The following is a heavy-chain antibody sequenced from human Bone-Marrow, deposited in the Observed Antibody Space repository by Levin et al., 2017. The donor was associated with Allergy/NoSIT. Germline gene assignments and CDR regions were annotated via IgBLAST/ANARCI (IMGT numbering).Heavy chain of an antibody. CDR3: ARMLSGPNYFDY. CDR1: GDTIINYY. V-gene: IGHV1-46*01. J-gene: IGHJ4*02. CDR2: IKPSGSNR. Sequence: GESLKISCKASGDTIINYYIHWVRQAPGQGLEWMGLIKPSGSNRNYAQKFQGRVTMTRDTSTNTVYMDLSSLRSEDTAMYFCARMLSGPNYFDYWGQGTLVSVSS. D-gene: IGHD2-8*01.